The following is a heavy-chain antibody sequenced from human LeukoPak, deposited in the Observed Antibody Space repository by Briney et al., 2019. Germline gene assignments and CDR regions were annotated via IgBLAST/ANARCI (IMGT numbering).Heavy chain of an antibody. CDR2: VYHTGGT. V-gene: IGHV4-38-2*02. D-gene: IGHD1-26*01. CDR3: AREEGATQDAN. J-gene: IGHJ4*02. CDR1: GFSISSGYY. Sequence: PSETLSLTCTVSGFSISSGYYWAWIRQPPGKGLEWIGSVYHTGGTYYNPSLKSRVTISVDTSRNQSSLRLSSVTAADTAVYYCAREEGATQDANWGQGTLVLVSS.